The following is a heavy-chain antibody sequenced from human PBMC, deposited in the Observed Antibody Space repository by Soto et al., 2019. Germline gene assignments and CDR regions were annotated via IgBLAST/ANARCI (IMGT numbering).Heavy chain of an antibody. Sequence: WASVKVSCKASGYTFTSYGISWVRQAPGQGLEWMGWISAYNGDTNYAQKLQGRVTMTTDTSTSTAYMELRSLRSDDTAVYYCARTPYDSSGYYPYYFDYWGQGTMVTVSS. CDR2: ISAYNGDT. D-gene: IGHD3-22*01. V-gene: IGHV1-18*01. CDR1: GYTFTSYG. CDR3: ARTPYDSSGYYPYYFDY. J-gene: IGHJ4*02.